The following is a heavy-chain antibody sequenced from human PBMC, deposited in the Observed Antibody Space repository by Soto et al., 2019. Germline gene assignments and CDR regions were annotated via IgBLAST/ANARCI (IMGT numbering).Heavy chain of an antibody. CDR2: IFATSTTI. J-gene: IGHJ4*02. V-gene: IGHV3-48*04. CDR3: ARDKDGAFDY. D-gene: IGHD3-10*01. CDR1: GFPFSSYS. Sequence: EVQLVESGGGLVQPGGSLRLSCVASGFPFSSYSLVWVRQAPGKGLEWVSYIFATSTTIYYADSVKGRFTVSRDNAQNSLVLLMNSLRAEDTAVYYCARDKDGAFDYWGQGPLVTVSS.